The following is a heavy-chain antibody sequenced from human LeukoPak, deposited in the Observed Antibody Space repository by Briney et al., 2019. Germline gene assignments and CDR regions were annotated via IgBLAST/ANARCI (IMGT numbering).Heavy chain of an antibody. J-gene: IGHJ4*02. V-gene: IGHV4-34*01. D-gene: IGHD3-22*01. CDR2: INHSGST. CDR3: AREAAYYYDSSGYIDY. Sequence: PSETLSLTCAVYGGSFSGYYWSWIRQPPGKGLEWIGEINHSGSTNYNPSLESRVTISVDTSKKQFSLKLSSVTAADTAVYYCAREAAYYYDSSGYIDYWGQGTLVTVSS. CDR1: GGSFSGYY.